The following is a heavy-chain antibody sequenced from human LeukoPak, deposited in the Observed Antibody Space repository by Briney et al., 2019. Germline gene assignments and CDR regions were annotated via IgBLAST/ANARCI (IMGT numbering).Heavy chain of an antibody. CDR1: GGSFSGYY. CDR2: INHSGST. Sequence: PSQTLSLTCAVYGGSFSGYYWSWIRQPPGKGLEWIGEINHSGSTNYNPSLKSRVTISVDTSKNQFSLKLSSVTAADTAVYYCARGPPDTAMDPWGQGTLVTVSS. J-gene: IGHJ5*02. D-gene: IGHD5-18*01. V-gene: IGHV4-34*01. CDR3: ARGPPDTAMDP.